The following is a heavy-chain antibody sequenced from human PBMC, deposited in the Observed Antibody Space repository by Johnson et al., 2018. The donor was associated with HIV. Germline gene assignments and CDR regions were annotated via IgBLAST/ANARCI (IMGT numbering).Heavy chain of an antibody. Sequence: VQLVESGGGLVQPGGSLRLSCVASGFTFSNYDMHWVRQATGKGLEWVSVIGAAGDTYYPGSVKGRFTISRENAKNSLYLQMNSLRVEDTALYYCAKRDYYDRSGTRGAFDIWGQGTMVTVSS. CDR3: AKRDYYDRSGTRGAFDI. D-gene: IGHD3-22*01. CDR1: GFTFSNYD. J-gene: IGHJ3*02. V-gene: IGHV3-13*01. CDR2: IGAAGDT.